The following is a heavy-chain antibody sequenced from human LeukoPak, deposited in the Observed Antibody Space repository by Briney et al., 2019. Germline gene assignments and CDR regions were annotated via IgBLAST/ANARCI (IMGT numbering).Heavy chain of an antibody. CDR3: AKDRDIVVVPAAVDY. D-gene: IGHD2-2*01. CDR2: ISGSGGST. V-gene: IGHV3-23*01. Sequence: GGSLRLSCAASGFTFSSYAMSWVRQAPGKGLEWVSAISGSGGSTYYADSVKGRSTISRDNSKNTLYLQMNSLRAEDTAVYYCAKDRDIVVVPAAVDYWGRGTLVTVSS. J-gene: IGHJ4*02. CDR1: GFTFSSYA.